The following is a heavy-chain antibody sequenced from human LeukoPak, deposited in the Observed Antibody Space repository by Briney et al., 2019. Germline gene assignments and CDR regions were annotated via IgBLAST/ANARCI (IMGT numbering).Heavy chain of an antibody. CDR3: ARDFHGSGSYYNGY. CDR1: GYSVSSGYY. CDR2: IYHSGST. D-gene: IGHD3-10*01. Sequence: SETLSLTCTVSGYSVSSGYYWGWIRPPPGKGLEWIGSIYHSGSTYYNPSLKSRVTISVDTSKNQFSLKLSSVTAADTAVYYCARDFHGSGSYYNGYWGQGTLVTVSS. V-gene: IGHV4-38-2*02. J-gene: IGHJ4*02.